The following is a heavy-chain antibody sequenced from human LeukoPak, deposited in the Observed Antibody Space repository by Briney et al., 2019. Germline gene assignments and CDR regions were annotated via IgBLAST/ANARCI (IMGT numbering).Heavy chain of an antibody. J-gene: IGHJ6*03. D-gene: IGHD5-24*01. CDR1: GFTFSDYY. CDR3: ARVRDGYKPPKLSSYYYMDV. V-gene: IGHV3-11*04. Sequence: PGGSLRLSCAASGFTFSDYYMSWIRQAPGKGLEWVSDISSSGSTINYADSVKGRVTISRDNAKNSLYLQMNSLRAEDTAVYYCARVRDGYKPPKLSSYYYMDVWGKGTTVTISS. CDR2: ISSSGSTI.